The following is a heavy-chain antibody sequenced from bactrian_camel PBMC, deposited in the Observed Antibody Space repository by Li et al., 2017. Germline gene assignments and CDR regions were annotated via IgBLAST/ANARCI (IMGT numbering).Heavy chain of an antibody. Sequence: QLVESGGDSVQAGGSLTLSCVASGPTYTSAFRALGWFRQAPGKRRDRVAGIICGGSTTAYAGSVKGRFTISQDNAKNTVYLQMNSLKPEDTAMYYCAAKNRAHPCGAASLRPIDFAYWGQGTQVTVS. J-gene: IGHJ6*01. CDR2: IICGGSTT. CDR3: AAKNRAHPCGAASLRPIDFAY. CDR1: GPTYTSAFRA. D-gene: IGHD1*01. V-gene: IGHV3S40*01.